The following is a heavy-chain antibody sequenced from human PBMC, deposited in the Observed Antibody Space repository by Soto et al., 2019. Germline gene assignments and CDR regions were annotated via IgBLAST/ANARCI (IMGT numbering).Heavy chain of an antibody. CDR1: GGSFSGYY. Sequence: SETLSLTCAVYGGSFSGYYWSWIRQPPGKGLEWIGEINHSGSTNYNPSLKSRVTISVDTSKNQFSLKLSSVTAADTAVYYCARERTFGGVIVISWFDPWGQGTLVTVSS. CDR2: INHSGST. V-gene: IGHV4-34*01. J-gene: IGHJ5*02. D-gene: IGHD3-16*02. CDR3: ARERTFGGVIVISWFDP.